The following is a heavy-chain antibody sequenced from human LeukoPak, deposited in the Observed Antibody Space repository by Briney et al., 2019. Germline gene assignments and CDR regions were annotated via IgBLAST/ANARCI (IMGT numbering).Heavy chain of an antibody. J-gene: IGHJ4*02. CDR2: ISDSGVST. CDR1: GFTFASYA. V-gene: IGHV3-23*01. D-gene: IGHD4-17*01. Sequence: GGSLRLSCAASGFTFASYAMSWVRQAPEKGLEWVSSISDSGVSTYHADSVKGRFTISRDNSKNTLHLQMNSLRAEDTAVYYCARGFGYGEYISAYWGQGTLVTVSS. CDR3: ARGFGYGEYISAY.